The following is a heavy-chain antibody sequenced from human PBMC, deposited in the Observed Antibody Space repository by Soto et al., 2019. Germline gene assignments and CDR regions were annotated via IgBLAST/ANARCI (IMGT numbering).Heavy chain of an antibody. CDR1: GFTFSSYA. J-gene: IGHJ4*02. D-gene: IGHD2-8*01. V-gene: IGHV3-23*01. CDR3: AKVPWEIVLMVYEH. CDR2: VSGSGGST. Sequence: GGSLRLSCAASGFTFSSYAMSWVRQAPGRGLEWVSAVSGSGGSTYYADSVKGRFTISRDNSKNTLYLQMNSLRAEDTAVYYCAKVPWEIVLMVYEHWGQGTLVTVSS.